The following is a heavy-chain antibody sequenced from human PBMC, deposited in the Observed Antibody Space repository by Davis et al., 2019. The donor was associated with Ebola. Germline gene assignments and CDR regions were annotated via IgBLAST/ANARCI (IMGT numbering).Heavy chain of an antibody. V-gene: IGHV4-61*01. CDR3: ARGRRYCSGGSCYSGWFDP. CDR1: GGSVSSGSYY. J-gene: IGHJ5*02. Sequence: PSETLSLTCTVSGGSVSSGSYYWSWIRQPPGKGLEWIGYIYYSGSTNYNPSLKSRVTISVDTSKNQFSLKLSSVTAADTAVYYCARGRRYCSGGSCYSGWFDPWGQGTLVTVSS. D-gene: IGHD2-15*01. CDR2: IYYSGST.